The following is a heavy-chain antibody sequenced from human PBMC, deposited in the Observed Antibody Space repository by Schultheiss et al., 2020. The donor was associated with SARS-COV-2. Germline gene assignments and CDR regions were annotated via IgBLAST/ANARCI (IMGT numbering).Heavy chain of an antibody. CDR3: ARERPYSGGYYFDY. Sequence: GESLKISCAASGFTFSSYAMHWVRQAPGKGLEWVAVISYDGSNKYYADSVKGRFTISRDNSKNTLYLQMNSLRAEDTAVYYCARERPYSGGYYFDYWGQGTLVTVSS. V-gene: IGHV3-30-3*01. CDR2: ISYDGSNK. CDR1: GFTFSSYA. J-gene: IGHJ4*02. D-gene: IGHD1-26*01.